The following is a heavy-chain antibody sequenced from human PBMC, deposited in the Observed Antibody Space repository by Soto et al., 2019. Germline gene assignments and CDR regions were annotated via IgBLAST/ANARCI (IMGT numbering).Heavy chain of an antibody. Sequence: QVHLQESGPGLVKPSGTLSLTCAMSVVFMAVGFGWTGFRQPPGKGLEGIGEIYHSGYTNYNPSLETRVTLSIDVSKNQFSLNLKSVTAADTAVYFCAAWGGLSFPRLYWGQGALVTVSS. CDR3: AAWGGLSFPRLY. V-gene: IGHV4-4*02. D-gene: IGHD3-16*01. CDR1: VVFMAVGFG. J-gene: IGHJ4*02. CDR2: IYHSGYT.